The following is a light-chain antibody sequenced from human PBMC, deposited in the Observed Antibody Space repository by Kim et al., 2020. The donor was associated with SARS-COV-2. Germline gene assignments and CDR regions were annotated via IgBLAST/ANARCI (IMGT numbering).Light chain of an antibody. CDR1: NLAAKT. J-gene: IGLJ2*01. CDR2: YDT. Sequence: SYELTQPPSVSVALGKTARITCGGDNLAAKTVHWYQQKPGQAPMLVISYDTDRPSGIPERFSGSNSGNTATLTISRVEAGDEADYYCQVWDSGAVFGGG. CDR3: QVWDSGAV. V-gene: IGLV3-21*01.